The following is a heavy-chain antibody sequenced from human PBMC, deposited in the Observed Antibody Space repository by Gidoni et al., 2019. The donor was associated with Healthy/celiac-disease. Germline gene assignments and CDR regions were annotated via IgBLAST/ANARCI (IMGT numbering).Heavy chain of an antibody. CDR2: ISYDGSNK. V-gene: IGHV3-30-3*01. CDR1: GFTFSSYA. Sequence: QVQLVESGGGVVQPGRSLRLSCAASGFTFSSYAMPWVRQAPGKGLEWVAVISYDGSNKYYADSVKGRFTISRDNSKNTLYLQMNSLRAEDTAVYYCARQPEFLWHLDYWGQGTLVTVSS. D-gene: IGHD2-21*01. CDR3: ARQPEFLWHLDY. J-gene: IGHJ4*02.